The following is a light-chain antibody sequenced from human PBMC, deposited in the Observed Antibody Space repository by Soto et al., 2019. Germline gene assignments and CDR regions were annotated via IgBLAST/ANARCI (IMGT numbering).Light chain of an antibody. CDR2: AAS. CDR1: QSITNSF. J-gene: IGKJ5*01. Sequence: VLAQRRDTLDLSPSHPATLSSRASQSITNSFVGYYQKKRGHAPRLIIDAASRGATGVPDRFSGGGAGTDFTLTISIVEAEYVVYYCRQHRRNRQITFGQGTRLEIK. V-gene: IGKV3D-20*02. CDR3: QHRRNRQIT.